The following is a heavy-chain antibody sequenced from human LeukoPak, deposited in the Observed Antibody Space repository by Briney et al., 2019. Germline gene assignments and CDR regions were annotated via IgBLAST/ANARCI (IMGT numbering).Heavy chain of an antibody. CDR1: GFTFSTYW. CDR3: ARDFGFSPSSGYSFDY. J-gene: IGHJ4*02. CDR2: IKGDGSST. D-gene: IGHD3-22*01. V-gene: IGHV3-74*01. Sequence: PGGSLRLSCAASGFTFSTYWMHWVRQAPGKGLVWVARIKGDGSSTIYADSVKGRFTISRDNSKNTLYLQTSSLRAEDTAVYYCARDFGFSPSSGYSFDYWGQGTLVTVSS.